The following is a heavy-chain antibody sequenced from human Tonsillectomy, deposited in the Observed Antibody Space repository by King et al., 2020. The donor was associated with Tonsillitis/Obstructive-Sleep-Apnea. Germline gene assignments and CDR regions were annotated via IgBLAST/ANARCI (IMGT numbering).Heavy chain of an antibody. CDR3: AKNAYSSSSYAFDI. Sequence: VQLVESGGVVVQPGGSLRLSCAASGFTFDDYTMHWVRQAPGKGLEWVSLISWDGGSTFYADSVKGRFTISRDNIKNSRYLQMNSLITEDTALYYCAKNAYSSSSYAFDIWGQGTMVTVSS. CDR2: ISWDGGST. CDR1: GFTFDDYT. V-gene: IGHV3-43*01. J-gene: IGHJ3*02. D-gene: IGHD6-6*01.